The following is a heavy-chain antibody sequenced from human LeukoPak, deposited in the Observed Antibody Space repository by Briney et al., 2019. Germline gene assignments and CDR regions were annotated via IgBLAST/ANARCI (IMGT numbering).Heavy chain of an antibody. V-gene: IGHV1-24*01. D-gene: IGHD3-22*01. Sequence: ASVKVSCKVSGYTLTELSMHWVRQAPGKGLEWMGGFDPEDGETIYAQKFQGRVTMTEDTSTDTAYMELSSLRSEDTAVYYCATFDTDSYGMDVWGQGTTVTVSS. CDR1: GYTLTELS. J-gene: IGHJ6*02. CDR2: FDPEDGET. CDR3: ATFDTDSYGMDV.